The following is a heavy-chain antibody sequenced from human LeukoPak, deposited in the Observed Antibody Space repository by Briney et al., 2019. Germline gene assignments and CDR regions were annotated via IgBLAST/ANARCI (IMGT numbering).Heavy chain of an antibody. Sequence: PGGSLRLSCAASGFTFSSYSMNWVRQAPGKGLEWVSSISSSSSYIYYADSVKGRFTISRDNAKNSLYLQMNSLRAEDTAVYYCARDRTPYYYDSSGYYGVFDYWGQGTLVTVSS. J-gene: IGHJ4*02. CDR2: ISSSSSYI. CDR3: ARDRTPYYYDSSGYYGVFDY. D-gene: IGHD3-22*01. CDR1: GFTFSSYS. V-gene: IGHV3-21*01.